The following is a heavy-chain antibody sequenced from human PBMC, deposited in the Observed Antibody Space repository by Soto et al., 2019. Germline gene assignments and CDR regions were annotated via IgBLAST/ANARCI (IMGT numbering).Heavy chain of an antibody. CDR3: AMGGSYRYLDY. CDR1: GFTFSSYG. J-gene: IGHJ4*02. D-gene: IGHD2-15*01. CDR2: ISNGGDAT. Sequence: PGGSLRLSCAGSGFTFSSYGMSWVRQAPGKGLEWVSFISNGGDATHYTDSVKGRFIIPRDNSKNTLYLQMNSLRAEDTAVYYCAMGGSYRYLDYWGQGALVTVSS. V-gene: IGHV3-23*01.